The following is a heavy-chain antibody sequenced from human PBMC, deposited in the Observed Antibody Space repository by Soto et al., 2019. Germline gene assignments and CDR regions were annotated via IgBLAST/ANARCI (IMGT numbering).Heavy chain of an antibody. J-gene: IGHJ5*02. Sequence: VACKAEALTFSSYPISCVGQAPGQGLEWMGGIIPIFGTANYAQKFQGRVTITADESTSTAYMELSSLRSEDTAVYYCARDQQGQLRYFAWGQGTLVTVSS. CDR3: ARDQQGQLRYFA. D-gene: IGHD3-9*01. CDR1: ALTFSSYP. CDR2: IIPIFGTA. V-gene: IGHV1-69*01.